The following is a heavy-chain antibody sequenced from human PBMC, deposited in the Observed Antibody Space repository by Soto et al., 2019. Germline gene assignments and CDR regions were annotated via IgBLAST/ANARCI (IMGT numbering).Heavy chain of an antibody. CDR1: GCTFSNYA. V-gene: IGHV3-30-3*01. D-gene: IGHD5-18*01. J-gene: IGHJ6*02. Sequence: GSLGPPCAASGCTFSNYAMHWVRQAPGKGLEWVAVISYDGSDKYNANSVKGRFTISRDNSKNTLYLQMNRLRAEDTAVYYSARDKGPHGYNYYYFGMDVWGQGTTVTVYS. CDR3: ARDKGPHGYNYYYFGMDV. CDR2: ISYDGSDK.